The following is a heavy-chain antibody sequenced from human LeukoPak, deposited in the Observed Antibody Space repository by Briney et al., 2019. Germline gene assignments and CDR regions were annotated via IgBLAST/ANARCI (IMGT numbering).Heavy chain of an antibody. CDR2: ISGSGAST. D-gene: IGHD3-22*01. V-gene: IGHV3-23*01. J-gene: IGHJ4*02. CDR3: ARNYDSSGYYLDY. Sequence: GGSLRLSCAASGFTFDHYAMSWDRQAPGKGLEWVSTISGSGASTYYADSLRGRFTIMRDNSQNTLYLHIKNLRAEDSALYYCARNYDSSGYYLDYWGQGTLVTVSS. CDR1: GFTFDHYA.